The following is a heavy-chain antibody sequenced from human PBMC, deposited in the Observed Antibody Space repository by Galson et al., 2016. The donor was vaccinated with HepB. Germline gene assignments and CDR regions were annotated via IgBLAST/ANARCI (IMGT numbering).Heavy chain of an antibody. J-gene: IGHJ4*02. D-gene: IGHD3-10*01. V-gene: IGHV3-9*02. Sequence: SLRLSCAASGFTSDDSAMHWVRQAPGKGLVWVSGIDWNGGDIGYADSVKGRFTISRDNAMNSLYLQMNNLRTEDTAFYYCAKGTGSFIPYYLDHWGQGILVTVSS. CDR2: IDWNGGDI. CDR3: AKGTGSFIPYYLDH. CDR1: GFTSDDSA.